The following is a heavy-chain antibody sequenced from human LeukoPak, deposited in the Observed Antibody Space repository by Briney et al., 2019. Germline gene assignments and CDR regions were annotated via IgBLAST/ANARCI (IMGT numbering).Heavy chain of an antibody. J-gene: IGHJ6*02. D-gene: IGHD6-13*01. Sequence: PGGSLRLSCAASGFIFSRYWMTWLRQAPGKGLEWVANIKEDGSENYYVDSVKGRFTISRDNAKNSLYLQMNSLRAEDTALYYCARSRLAAVTTPLDVWGQGTTVTVSS. CDR1: GFIFSRYW. V-gene: IGHV3-7*01. CDR2: IKEDGSEN. CDR3: ARSRLAAVTTPLDV.